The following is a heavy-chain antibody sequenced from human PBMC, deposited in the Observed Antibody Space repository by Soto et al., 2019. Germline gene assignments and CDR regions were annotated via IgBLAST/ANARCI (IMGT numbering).Heavy chain of an antibody. CDR2: TYYRSNWRH. Sequence: QVHLQQSGPGLVKPSQTLSLTCAISGDSVSSNTAAWNWIRSSPSRGLEWLGRTYYRSNWRHDYAVSVKSRITVNPDTSKNHFSLQLNSVTPDDPAVYYCARGVAGSGFDLWGQGTLVTVSS. D-gene: IGHD6-19*01. J-gene: IGHJ4*02. CDR3: ARGVAGSGFDL. V-gene: IGHV6-1*01. CDR1: GDSVSSNTAA.